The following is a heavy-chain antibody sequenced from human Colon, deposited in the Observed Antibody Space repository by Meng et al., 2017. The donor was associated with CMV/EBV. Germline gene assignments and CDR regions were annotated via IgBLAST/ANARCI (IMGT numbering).Heavy chain of an antibody. CDR2: LIPIFGTA. CDR3: ACSPYCSSTSCYPGEGFDY. J-gene: IGHJ4*02. Sequence: FSRYAISWVRPAPGQGLEWMGGLIPIFGTANDAQKFQGRVAITTDESTSTAYMELSSLRSEDTAVYYCACSPYCSSTSCYPGEGFDYWGQGTLVTVSS. V-gene: IGHV1-69*05. D-gene: IGHD2-2*01. CDR1: FSRYA.